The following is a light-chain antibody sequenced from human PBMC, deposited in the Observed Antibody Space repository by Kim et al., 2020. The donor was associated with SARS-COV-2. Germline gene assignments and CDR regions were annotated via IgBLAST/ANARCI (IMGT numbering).Light chain of an antibody. V-gene: IGKV3-20*01. CDR2: GAS. J-gene: IGKJ1*01. CDR1: QYVSSSH. Sequence: EIVLTQSPGTLSLSPGERATLSCRASQYVSSSHLAWYQQKPGQAPRLLIHGASSRATGIPDRFSGTGSGTDFTLTISRLEPEDFAVYYCQQYGSSPRTFGQGTKVDIK. CDR3: QQYGSSPRT.